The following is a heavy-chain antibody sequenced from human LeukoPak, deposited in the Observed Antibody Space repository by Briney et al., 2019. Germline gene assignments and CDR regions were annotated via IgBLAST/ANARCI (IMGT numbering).Heavy chain of an antibody. J-gene: IGHJ6*02. Sequence: PGGSLRLSCAASGFTFSSYAMSWVRQAPGKGLEWVSAISGSGGSTYYADSVKGRFTISRDNSKNTLYLQMNSLRAEDTAVYYCAKGTPYSNYVEAYYGMDVWGQGTTVTVSS. CDR3: AKGTPYSNYVEAYYGMDV. D-gene: IGHD4-4*01. V-gene: IGHV3-23*01. CDR1: GFTFSSYA. CDR2: ISGSGGST.